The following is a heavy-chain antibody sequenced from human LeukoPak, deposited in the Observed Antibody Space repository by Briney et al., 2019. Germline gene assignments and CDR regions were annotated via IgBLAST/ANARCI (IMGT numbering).Heavy chain of an antibody. CDR2: ISWNSGSI. V-gene: IGHV3-9*03. D-gene: IGHD2-15*01. J-gene: IGHJ3*02. CDR3: AKDIGWYDAFDI. Sequence: QSGGSLRLPCAASGFTFDDYAMHWVRQAPGKGLEWVSGISWNSGSIGYADSVKGRFTISRDNAKNSLYLQMNSLRAEDMALYYCAKDIGWYDAFDIWGQGTMVTVSS. CDR1: GFTFDDYA.